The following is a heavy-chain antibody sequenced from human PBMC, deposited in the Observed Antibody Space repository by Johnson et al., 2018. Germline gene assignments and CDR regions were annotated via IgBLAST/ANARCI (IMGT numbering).Heavy chain of an antibody. J-gene: IGHJ3*02. V-gene: IGHV1-8*01. Sequence: QVQLVQSGAEVKKPGASXKVSCRASGYTFTVYDFNWVRQATGQGLEWMGYMNPNSGNKGYAQKFQGRVTMTRDTSIKTAYMELSSLRSEDTAVYYWARGNVRSFDIWGQGTMVIVSS. CDR1: GYTFTVYD. CDR3: ARGNVRSFDI. D-gene: IGHD2/OR15-2a*01. CDR2: MNPNSGNK.